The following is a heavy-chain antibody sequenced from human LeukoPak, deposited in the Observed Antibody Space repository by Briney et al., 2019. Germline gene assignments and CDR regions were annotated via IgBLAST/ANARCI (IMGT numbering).Heavy chain of an antibody. J-gene: IGHJ3*02. CDR2: IKQDGSEK. Sequence: GGSLRLSCAASGFTFSSYWMSWVRQAPGKGPEWVANIKQDGSEKYYVDSVKGRFTISRDNAKNSLYLQMNSLRAEDTAVYYCARDPSSGWDDAFDIWGQGTMVTVSS. D-gene: IGHD6-19*01. V-gene: IGHV3-7*01. CDR3: ARDPSSGWDDAFDI. CDR1: GFTFSSYW.